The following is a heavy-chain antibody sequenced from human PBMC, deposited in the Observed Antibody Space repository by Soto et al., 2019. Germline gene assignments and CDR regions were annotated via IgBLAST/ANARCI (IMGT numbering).Heavy chain of an antibody. V-gene: IGHV1-8*01. CDR2: MEPSTGTT. D-gene: IGHD1-26*01. CDR1: GYSFTSLD. J-gene: IGHJ4*02. Sequence: VASVKVSCKASGYSFTSLDINWVRQTAGQGLEWMGWMEPSTGTTGYAQKFQGRVTMTRDTSINTAYMELTTLTSDDTAFYYCARGVSEGVDYWGQGTLVTVSS. CDR3: ARGVSEGVDY.